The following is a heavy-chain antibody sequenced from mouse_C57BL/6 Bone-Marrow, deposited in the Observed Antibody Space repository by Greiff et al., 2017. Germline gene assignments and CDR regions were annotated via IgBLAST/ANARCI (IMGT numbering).Heavy chain of an antibody. CDR3: ARWGTTVVARYWYFDV. V-gene: IGHV1-72*01. CDR2: IDPNSGGT. D-gene: IGHD1-1*01. Sequence: QVQLQQSGAELVKPGASVKLSCKASGYTFTSYWMHWVKQRPGRGLEWIGRIDPNSGGTKYNEKFKSKATLTVDKPSSTAYMQLSSLTSEDSAVYYCARWGTTVVARYWYFDVWGTGTTVTVSS. J-gene: IGHJ1*03. CDR1: GYTFTSYW.